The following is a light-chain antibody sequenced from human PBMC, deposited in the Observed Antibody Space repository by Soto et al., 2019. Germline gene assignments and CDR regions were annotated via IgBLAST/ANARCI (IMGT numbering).Light chain of an antibody. CDR1: QPISNN. V-gene: IGKV3-15*01. CDR2: DAS. J-gene: IGKJ1*01. CDR3: QQANDWPPT. Sequence: RVTTQSPVSLSVSPGERVTLSCRASQPISNNLAWYQQKPGQAPRLLIFDASTRATGIPARFSGSGSGTEFTLTISSLQSEDFATYYCQQANDWPPTFGQGT.